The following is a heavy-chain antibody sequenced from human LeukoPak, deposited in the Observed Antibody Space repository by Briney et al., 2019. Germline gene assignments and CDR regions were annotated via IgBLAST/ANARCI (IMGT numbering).Heavy chain of an antibody. D-gene: IGHD2/OR15-2a*01. J-gene: IGHJ6*03. Sequence: ASVKVYCKASGYAFTGYYMDWVRQAPGQGLEWMVRINPNSGATNYAQKFQGRVTMTRDTSISTAYMEFNGLRSDDTAVYYGARGIYSTDLHFHMDVWGKGTTVTVYS. CDR2: INPNSGAT. CDR1: GYAFTGYY. V-gene: IGHV1-2*06. CDR3: ARGIYSTDLHFHMDV.